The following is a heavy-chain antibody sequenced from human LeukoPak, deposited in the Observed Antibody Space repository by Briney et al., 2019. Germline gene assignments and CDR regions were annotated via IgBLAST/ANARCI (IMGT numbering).Heavy chain of an antibody. Sequence: QSGGSLRLSCAVSGFDFSGSGVHWVRQASGKGLEWVGRIRSRTNNYATAYAASVRGRFTVSRDDSKNTAYLQMKSLKTEDTAVYYCTRPYGSGEKGPLWGQGTLVTVSS. CDR2: IRSRTNNYAT. CDR3: TRPYGSGEKGPL. J-gene: IGHJ4*02. D-gene: IGHD6-19*01. CDR1: GFDFSGSG. V-gene: IGHV3-73*01.